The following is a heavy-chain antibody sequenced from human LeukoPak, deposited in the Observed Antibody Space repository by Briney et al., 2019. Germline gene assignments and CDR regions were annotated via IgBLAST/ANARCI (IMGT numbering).Heavy chain of an antibody. CDR1: GYTLTELS. V-gene: IGHV1-24*01. Sequence: ASVKVSCKVSGYTLTELSMHWVRQAPGKGLEWMGGFDPEDGETIYAQKFQGRVTMTEDTSTDTAYMELSSLRSEDTAVYYCATRYSSSWDHRGAFDIWGQGTMVTVSS. CDR3: ATRYSSSWDHRGAFDI. J-gene: IGHJ3*02. D-gene: IGHD6-13*01. CDR2: FDPEDGET.